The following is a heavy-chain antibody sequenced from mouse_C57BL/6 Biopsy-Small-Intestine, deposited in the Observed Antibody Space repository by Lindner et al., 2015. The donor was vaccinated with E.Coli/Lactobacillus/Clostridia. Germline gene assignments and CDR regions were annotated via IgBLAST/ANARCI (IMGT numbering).Heavy chain of an antibody. CDR2: ISAYNGNT. J-gene: IGHJ1*01. CDR3: ARDSSSWYYYYYGMDV. D-gene: IGHD1-1*01. Sequence: SVKVSCKASGYTFTSYGISWVRQAPGQGLEWMGWISAYNGNTNYAQKLQGRVTMTTDTSTSTAYMELRSLRSDDTAVSYCARDSSSWYYYYYGMDVWGQGTTVTVSS. CDR1: GYTFTSYG. V-gene: IGHV1-7*01.